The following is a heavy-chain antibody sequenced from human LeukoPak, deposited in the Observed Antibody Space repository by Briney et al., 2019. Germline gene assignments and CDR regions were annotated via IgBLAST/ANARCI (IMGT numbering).Heavy chain of an antibody. CDR3: ARGPGMATSVNTRFDY. CDR2: IYYSGST. D-gene: IGHD5-24*01. V-gene: IGHV4-30-4*01. J-gene: IGHJ4*02. CDR1: GGSISSGAYH. Sequence: PSETLSLTCTVSGGSISSGAYHWSWLRQPPGKGLEWIGYIYYSGSTYYNPSLKSGVTISVDTSKNQFSLKLSSVTAADTAVYYCARGPGMATSVNTRFDYWGQGTLVSISS.